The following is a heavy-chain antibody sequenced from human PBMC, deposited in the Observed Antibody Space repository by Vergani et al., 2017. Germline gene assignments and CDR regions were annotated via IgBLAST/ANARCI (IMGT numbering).Heavy chain of an antibody. V-gene: IGHV4-39*01. CDR2: IYYSGST. CDR3: ARQYYDILTGYYQRIDY. Sequence: QVQLQESGPGLVKPSGTLSLTCAVSGGSISSSYYWGWIRQPPGKGLEWIGSIYYSGSTYYNPSLKSRVTISVDTSKNQFSLKLRSVTAADTAVYYCARQYYDILTGYYQRIDYWGQGTLVTVSS. J-gene: IGHJ4*02. CDR1: GGSISSSYY. D-gene: IGHD3-9*01.